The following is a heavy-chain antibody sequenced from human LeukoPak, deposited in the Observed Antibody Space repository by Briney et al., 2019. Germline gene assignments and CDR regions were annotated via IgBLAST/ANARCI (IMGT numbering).Heavy chain of an antibody. CDR2: ISSSGSTI. J-gene: IGHJ6*02. V-gene: IGHV3-48*03. D-gene: IGHD3-10*01. Sequence: GGSLRLSCAASGFTFSSYEMNWVRQAPGKGLEWVSYISSSGSTIYYADSVKGRFTISRDNAKNSLYLQMNSLRAEDTAVYYCARAPPLWFGESPIPYYYGMDVWGQGTTVSVSS. CDR1: GFTFSSYE. CDR3: ARAPPLWFGESPIPYYYGMDV.